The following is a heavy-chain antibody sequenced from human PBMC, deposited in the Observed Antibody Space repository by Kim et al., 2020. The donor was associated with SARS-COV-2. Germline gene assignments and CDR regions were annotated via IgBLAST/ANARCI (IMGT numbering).Heavy chain of an antibody. CDR2: INPSGGST. CDR3: ARALAAAGTYGSYYYYGMDV. J-gene: IGHJ6*02. CDR1: GYTFTSYY. V-gene: IGHV1-46*01. D-gene: IGHD6-13*01. Sequence: ASVKVSCKASGYTFTSYYMHWVRQAPGQGLEWMGIINPSGGSTSYAQKFQGRVTMTRDTSTSTGYMELSSLRSEDTAVYYCARALAAAGTYGSYYYYGMDVWRQGTTFTVSS.